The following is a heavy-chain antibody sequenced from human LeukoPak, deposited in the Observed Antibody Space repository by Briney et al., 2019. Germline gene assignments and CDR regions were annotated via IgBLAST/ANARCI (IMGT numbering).Heavy chain of an antibody. V-gene: IGHV3-15*01. Sequence: TGGSLRLSCAASGFTFSNAWMSWVRQAPGKGLEWVGRIKSKTDGGTTDYAAPVKGRFTISRDDSKNTLYLQMNSLKTEDTAVYYCTTAYNSRYYYDSSGYVDYWGQGTLVTVSS. CDR3: TTAYNSRYYYDSSGYVDY. D-gene: IGHD3-22*01. CDR2: IKSKTDGGTT. J-gene: IGHJ4*02. CDR1: GFTFSNAW.